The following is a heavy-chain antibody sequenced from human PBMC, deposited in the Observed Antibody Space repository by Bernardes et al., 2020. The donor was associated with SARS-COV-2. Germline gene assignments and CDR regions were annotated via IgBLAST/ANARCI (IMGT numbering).Heavy chain of an antibody. CDR2: ISYDGINK. CDR3: ARGYGGNYYYGMDV. D-gene: IGHD4-17*01. Sequence: LRLSCAASGFTFSSYAMHWVRQAPGKGLEWVALISYDGINKYYADSVKGRFTLSRDNSKNTLYLQMNSLRAEDTAVYYCARGYGGNYYYGMDVWGQGTTVTVSS. J-gene: IGHJ6*02. V-gene: IGHV3-30-3*01. CDR1: GFTFSSYA.